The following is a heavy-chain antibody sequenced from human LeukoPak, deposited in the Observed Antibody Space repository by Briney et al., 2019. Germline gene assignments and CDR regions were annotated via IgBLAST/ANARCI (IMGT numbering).Heavy chain of an antibody. CDR1: GGSINSYY. V-gene: IGHV4-59*01. J-gene: IGHJ6*03. Sequence: SETLSLTCTVSGGSINSYYWSWIRQPPGKGLEWIGYIYYSGSTNYNPSLKSRVTISVDTSKNQFSLKLSSVTAADTAVYYCARETSQKGAHYMDVWGKGTTVTISS. D-gene: IGHD3-16*01. CDR3: ARETSQKGAHYMDV. CDR2: IYYSGST.